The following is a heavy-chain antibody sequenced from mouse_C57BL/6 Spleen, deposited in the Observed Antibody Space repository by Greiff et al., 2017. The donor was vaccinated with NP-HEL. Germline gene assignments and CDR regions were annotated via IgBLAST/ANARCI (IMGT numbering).Heavy chain of an antibody. V-gene: IGHV5-9-1*02. CDR2: ISSGGDYI. CDR1: GFTFSSYA. D-gene: IGHD2-5*01. J-gene: IGHJ2*01. Sequence: EVQLVESGEGLVKPGGSLKLSCAASGFTFSSYAMSWVRQTPEKRLEWVAYISSGGDYIYYADTVKGRLTISRDNARNTLYLQMSSLKTEDTAMYYCTREGSNYYFDYWGQGTTLTVSS. CDR3: TREGSNYYFDY.